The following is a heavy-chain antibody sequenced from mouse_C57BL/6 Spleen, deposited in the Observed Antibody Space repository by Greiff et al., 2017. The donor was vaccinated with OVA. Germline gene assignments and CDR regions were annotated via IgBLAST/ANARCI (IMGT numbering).Heavy chain of an antibody. D-gene: IGHD2-3*01. V-gene: IGHV5-9*01. CDR1: GFTFSSYT. CDR2: ISGGGGNT. CDR3: ARHADGYYPYAMDY. Sequence: EVQLVESGGGLVKPGGSLKLSCAASGFTFSSYTMSWVRQTPEKRLEWVATISGGGGNTYYPDSVKGRFTISRDNAKNTLYLQMSSLRSEDTALYYCARHADGYYPYAMDYWGQGTSVTVSS. J-gene: IGHJ4*01.